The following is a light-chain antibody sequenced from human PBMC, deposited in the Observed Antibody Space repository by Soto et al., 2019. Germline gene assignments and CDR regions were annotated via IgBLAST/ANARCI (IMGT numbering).Light chain of an antibody. J-gene: IGKJ3*01. Sequence: DIVLTQSPGTLSLSPGERATLSCRASQSVSSKYLAWYQQKPGQAPRVLIYGTSIRASGVPERFSGGGSGTDFTLTITRLEPEDFAVYYWQQYGSSLFTFGPGTKVDFK. CDR2: GTS. CDR3: QQYGSSLFT. V-gene: IGKV3-20*01. CDR1: QSVSSKY.